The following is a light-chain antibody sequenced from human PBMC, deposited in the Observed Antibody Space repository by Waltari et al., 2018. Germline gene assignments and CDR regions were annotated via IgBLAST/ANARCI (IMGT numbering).Light chain of an antibody. CDR2: WAS. Sequence: DIVMTQSPDSLAVSLGERATINCKSSQSVLYSSNNKNYLAWYQQKPGQPPKLPIYWASTRESGVPGRFSGSGSGTDFTLTISSLQAEDVAVYYCQQYYTTRTFGQGTKVEIK. V-gene: IGKV4-1*01. CDR3: QQYYTTRT. J-gene: IGKJ1*01. CDR1: QSVLYSSNNKNY.